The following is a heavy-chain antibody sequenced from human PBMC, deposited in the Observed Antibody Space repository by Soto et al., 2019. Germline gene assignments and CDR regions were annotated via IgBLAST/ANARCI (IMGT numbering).Heavy chain of an antibody. CDR3: ATLVTTSIPWFDP. CDR1: GYTFTSYG. CDR2: INTCNGYT. Sequence: ASVKVSCKASGYTFTSYGISWVRQAPGQRLEWMGWINTCNGYTEYSEKFQGRVSITRDTSATTVYMELSRLTSEDTAVYYCATLVTTSIPWFDPWGQGTLVTVSS. V-gene: IGHV1-3*04. D-gene: IGHD2-21*02. J-gene: IGHJ5*02.